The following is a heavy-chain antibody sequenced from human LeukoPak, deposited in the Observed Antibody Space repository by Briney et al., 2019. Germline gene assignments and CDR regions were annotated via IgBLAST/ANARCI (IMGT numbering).Heavy chain of an antibody. CDR3: ARLGALYCSSTSCCAFDY. CDR2: IYPGDSDT. J-gene: IGHJ4*02. V-gene: IGHV5-51*01. CDR1: GYSFTSYW. Sequence: GESLKISCKGSGYSFTSYWIGWVRQMPGKGLEWMGIIYPGDSDTRYSPSFQGQVTISADKSISTAYLQWSSLKASDTAMYYCARLGALYCSSTSCCAFDYWGQGTLVTVSS. D-gene: IGHD2-2*01.